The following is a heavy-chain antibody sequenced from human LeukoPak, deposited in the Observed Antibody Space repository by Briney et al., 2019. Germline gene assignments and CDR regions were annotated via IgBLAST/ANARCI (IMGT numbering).Heavy chain of an antibody. J-gene: IGHJ4*02. V-gene: IGHV1-69*04. Sequence: SVKVSCKASGGTFSSYAISWVRQAPGQGLEWMGRIIPILGIANYAQKFQGRVTITADKSTSTAYMELSSLRSEDTAVYYCARDRDSSSSFDYWGQGTLVTVSS. CDR1: GGTFSSYA. D-gene: IGHD6-6*01. CDR3: ARDRDSSSSFDY. CDR2: IIPILGIA.